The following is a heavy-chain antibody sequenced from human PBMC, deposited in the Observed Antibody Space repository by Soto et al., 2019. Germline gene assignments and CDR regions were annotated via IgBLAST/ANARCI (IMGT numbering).Heavy chain of an antibody. CDR3: ASGIVAAADFDY. CDR2: IWSDENKK. Sequence: VQLVESGGGVVQPGRSLRLSCVASGFTFSRSGMHWVRQAPGKGLEWVAVIWSDENKKYYADSVKGQFTISRDNSKNTLYLQMNSLRPEDTGIYYCASGIVAAADFDYWGQGTLVTVSS. D-gene: IGHD6-13*01. CDR1: GFTFSRSG. V-gene: IGHV3-33*01. J-gene: IGHJ4*02.